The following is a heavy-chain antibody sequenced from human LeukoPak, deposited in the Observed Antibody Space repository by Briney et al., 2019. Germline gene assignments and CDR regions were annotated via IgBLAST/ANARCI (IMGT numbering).Heavy chain of an antibody. V-gene: IGHV3-7*01. CDR3: ARRSYRGVIGVYYYYYMDV. CDR1: GFTFSNHW. CDR2: IRQDGSEK. J-gene: IGHJ6*03. Sequence: GGSLRLSCAASGFTFSNHWMSWVRQAPGKGLEWVANIRQDGSEKYYVDSVKGRFTISRDNAKNSVYLQMNRLRVEDTAVYYCARRSYRGVIGVYYYYYMDVWGKGTPVTVSS. D-gene: IGHD3-16*02.